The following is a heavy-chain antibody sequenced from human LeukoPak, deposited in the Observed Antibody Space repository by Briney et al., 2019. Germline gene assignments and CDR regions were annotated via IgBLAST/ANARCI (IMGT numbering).Heavy chain of an antibody. V-gene: IGHV3-9*01. D-gene: IGHD3-10*01. CDR1: GFTFDDYA. CDR2: ISWNSGSI. CDR3: AKDRALWFGELLRGYYYGMDV. Sequence: GGSLRLSCAASGFTFDDYAMHWVRQAPGKGLEWVSGISWNSGSIGYADSVKGRFTISRDNAKNSLYLQMNSLRAEDTALYYCAKDRALWFGELLRGYYYGMDVWGQGTTVTVSS. J-gene: IGHJ6*02.